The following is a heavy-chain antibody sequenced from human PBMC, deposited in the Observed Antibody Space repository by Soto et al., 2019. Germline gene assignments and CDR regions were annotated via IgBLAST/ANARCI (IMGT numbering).Heavy chain of an antibody. Sequence: EVQLVESGGNLVQPGRSLRLSCAASGFTFGDYAMHWVRQAPGKGLEWISSINENSGSLDYADSVKGRFTISRDNAKNSLYLQMNSLRIEDTAVYYCAKDAYWSLVFWCQGTLLTVS. CDR2: INENSGSL. CDR1: GFTFGDYA. J-gene: IGHJ4*02. CDR3: AKDAYWSLVF. V-gene: IGHV3-9*01. D-gene: IGHD1-1*01.